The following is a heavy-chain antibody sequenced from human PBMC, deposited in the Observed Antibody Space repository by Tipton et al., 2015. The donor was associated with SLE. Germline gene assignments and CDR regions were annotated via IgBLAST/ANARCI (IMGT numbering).Heavy chain of an antibody. D-gene: IGHD3-22*01. V-gene: IGHV3-30*04. Sequence: SLRLSCAASGFSFSSYDMHWVRQAPGKGLEWVAVISNDENNKYYADSVKGRFTVSRDNSKNTLYLQMYSLIPEDTAVYYCARPSRPTYYYDTSGYYHEAFDIWGQGTMVTVSS. J-gene: IGHJ3*02. CDR2: ISNDENNK. CDR3: ARPSRPTYYYDTSGYYHEAFDI. CDR1: GFSFSSYD.